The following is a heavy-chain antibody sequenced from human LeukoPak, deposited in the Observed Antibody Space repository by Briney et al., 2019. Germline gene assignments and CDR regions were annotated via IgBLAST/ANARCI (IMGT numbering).Heavy chain of an antibody. CDR1: GGSFSGYY. CDR2: INHSGST. CDR3: ASLPEFYDSSGYYGVDY. V-gene: IGHV4-34*01. J-gene: IGHJ4*02. D-gene: IGHD3-22*01. Sequence: PSETLSLTCAVYGGSFSGYYWSWIRQPPGKGLEWIGEINHSGSTNYNPSLKSRVTISVDTSKNQFSLKLSSVTAADTAVYYCASLPEFYDSSGYYGVDYWGQGTLVTVSS.